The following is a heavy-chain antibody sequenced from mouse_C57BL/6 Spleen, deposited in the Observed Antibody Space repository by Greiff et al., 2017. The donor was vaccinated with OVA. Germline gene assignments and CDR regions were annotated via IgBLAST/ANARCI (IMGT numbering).Heavy chain of an antibody. Sequence: VQLQQPGAELVKPGASVKLSCKASGYTFTSYWMQWVKQRPGQGLEWIGEIDPSDSYTNYNQKFKGKATLTVDTSSSTAYMQLSSLTSEDSAVYYCARYLRYYCDYWGQGTTLTVSS. CDR1: GYTFTSYW. CDR2: IDPSDSYT. V-gene: IGHV1-50*01. D-gene: IGHD1-1*01. J-gene: IGHJ2*01. CDR3: ARYLRYYCDY.